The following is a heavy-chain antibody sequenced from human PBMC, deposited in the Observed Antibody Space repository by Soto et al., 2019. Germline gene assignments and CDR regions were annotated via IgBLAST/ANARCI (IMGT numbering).Heavy chain of an antibody. CDR1: GYTFTSYA. V-gene: IGHV1-3*01. CDR3: ATKDSSGYPAHDAFDI. D-gene: IGHD3-22*01. CDR2: INAGNGNT. Sequence: ASVKVSCKASGYTFTSYAMHWVRQAPGQRLEWMGWINAGNGNTKYSQKFQGRVTITRDTSASTAYMELSSLRSEDTAVYYCATKDSSGYPAHDAFDIWGQGTMVT. J-gene: IGHJ3*02.